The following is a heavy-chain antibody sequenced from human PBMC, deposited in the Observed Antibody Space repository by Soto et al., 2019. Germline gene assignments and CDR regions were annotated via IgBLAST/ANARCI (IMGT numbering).Heavy chain of an antibody. V-gene: IGHV3-33*01. CDR2: IWYDGSNK. D-gene: IGHD6-13*01. J-gene: IGHJ4*02. Sequence: QVQMVESGGGVVHPGRSLRLSCAASGFTFSSYGMHWVRQAPGKGLEWGAVIWYDGSNKYYADSVTGRFTISRDNSKNTLYLQMNSLRAEDTAVYYCARDWSLAIAAAGTFDYWGQGTLVTVSS. CDR3: ARDWSLAIAAAGTFDY. CDR1: GFTFSSYG.